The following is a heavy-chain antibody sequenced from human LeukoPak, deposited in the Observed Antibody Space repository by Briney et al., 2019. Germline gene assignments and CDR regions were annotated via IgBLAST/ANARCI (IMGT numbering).Heavy chain of an antibody. CDR2: ISGSGGST. Sequence: GGSLRLSCAASGFTFSSYAMSWVRQAPGKGLEWVSAISGSGGSTYDADSVKGRFTISRDNSKNTLYLQMNSLRAEDTAVYYCAKGGPGSPYYYDSSGSPLAYWGQGTLVTVSS. CDR1: GFTFSSYA. D-gene: IGHD3-22*01. V-gene: IGHV3-23*01. J-gene: IGHJ4*02. CDR3: AKGGPGSPYYYDSSGSPLAY.